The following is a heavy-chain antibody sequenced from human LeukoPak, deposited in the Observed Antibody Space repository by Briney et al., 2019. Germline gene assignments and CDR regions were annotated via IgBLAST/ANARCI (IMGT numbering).Heavy chain of an antibody. Sequence: SQTLSLTCAVSGGSISSGGYSWSWIRQPPGKGLEWIGYIYHSGSTYYNPSLKSRVTISVDRSKNQFSLKLSSVTAANTAVYYCARGGATGLLFDYWGQGTLVTVSS. J-gene: IGHJ4*02. CDR1: GGSISSGGYS. V-gene: IGHV4-30-2*01. CDR2: IYHSGST. CDR3: ARGGATGLLFDY. D-gene: IGHD1-26*01.